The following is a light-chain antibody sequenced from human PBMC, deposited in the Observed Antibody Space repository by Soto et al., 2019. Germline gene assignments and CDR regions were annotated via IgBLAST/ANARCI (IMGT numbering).Light chain of an antibody. J-gene: IGLJ3*02. CDR3: CSYAGSLGV. V-gene: IGLV1-47*02. CDR2: NSN. CDR1: SSNIGSNY. Sequence: QSVLTQPPSASGTPGQRVIISCSGSSSNIGSNYVYWYQQLPGTAPKLLIYNSNQRPSGVPDRFSGSRSGTSASLAISGLRSDDESDYYCCSYAGSLGVFGGGTKLTVL.